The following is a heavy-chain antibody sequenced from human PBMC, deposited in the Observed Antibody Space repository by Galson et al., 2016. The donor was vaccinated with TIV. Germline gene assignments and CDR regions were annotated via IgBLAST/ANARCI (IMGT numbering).Heavy chain of an antibody. Sequence: SLRLSCAASGFTFSAYGMHWVRQAPVKGLEWVSSISSSGSLTYYADSVKGRFTISRDNAKNSVFLQMNGLKAEDTAVYHCARVGVYMGYGMDVWGQGTTVTVFS. D-gene: IGHD3-10*01. CDR2: ISSSGSLT. V-gene: IGHV3-21*01. CDR3: ARVGVYMGYGMDV. J-gene: IGHJ6*02. CDR1: GFTFSAYG.